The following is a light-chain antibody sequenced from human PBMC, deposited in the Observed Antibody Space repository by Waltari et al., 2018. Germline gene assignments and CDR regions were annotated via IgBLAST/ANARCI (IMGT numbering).Light chain of an antibody. J-gene: IGKJ4*01. Sequence: DIVLTQSPAILSLSPGERASLSCRASQSVHNYLAWYQQKPGQAPRLLIYDVSNRATDIPPRFSGSGFATDFTLTISSLEPEDFAVYYCQQRGAWPLTFGGGTKVEIK. V-gene: IGKV3-11*01. CDR1: QSVHNY. CDR3: QQRGAWPLT. CDR2: DVS.